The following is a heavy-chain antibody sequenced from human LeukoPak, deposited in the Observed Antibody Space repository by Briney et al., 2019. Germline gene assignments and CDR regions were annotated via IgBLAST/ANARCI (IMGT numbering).Heavy chain of an antibody. CDR2: LYGAGST. J-gene: IGHJ4*02. CDR3: ARGGTLGFSTGRIDY. Sequence: GGSLRLSCAASGFNVSSNYMSWVRQAPGKGLEWVSVLYGAGSTYYADSVKGRFTISRHDSQNTLFLQMNSPRAEDTAVYYCARGGTLGFSTGRIDYWGQGTLVTVSS. D-gene: IGHD6-19*01. CDR1: GFNVSSNY. V-gene: IGHV3-53*04.